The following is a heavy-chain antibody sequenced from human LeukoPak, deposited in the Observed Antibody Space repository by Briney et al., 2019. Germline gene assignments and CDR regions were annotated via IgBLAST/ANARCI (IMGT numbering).Heavy chain of an antibody. CDR1: GFTFNSYE. D-gene: IGHD4-17*01. J-gene: IGHJ4*02. CDR2: ISSSGSTI. Sequence: PGGSLRLSCAASGFTFNSYEMNWVRQAPGKGLEWVSYISSSGSTIYYADSVKGRFTISRDNAKNSLYLQMNSLRAEDTAVYYCARVYYGDHLFDYWGQGTLVTVSS. CDR3: ARVYYGDHLFDY. V-gene: IGHV3-48*03.